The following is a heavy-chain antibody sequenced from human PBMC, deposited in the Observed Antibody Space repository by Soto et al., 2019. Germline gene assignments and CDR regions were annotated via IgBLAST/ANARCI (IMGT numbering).Heavy chain of an antibody. Sequence: PGGSLRLSCAASGFTFSSYSMNWVRQAPGKGLEWVSSISSSSSYIYYADSVKGRFTISRDNAKNSLYLQMNSLRAEDAAVYYCAREGYGAPRYYYGMDVWGQGTTVTVSS. V-gene: IGHV3-21*01. CDR3: AREGYGAPRYYYGMDV. D-gene: IGHD3-10*01. CDR2: ISSSSSYI. CDR1: GFTFSSYS. J-gene: IGHJ6*02.